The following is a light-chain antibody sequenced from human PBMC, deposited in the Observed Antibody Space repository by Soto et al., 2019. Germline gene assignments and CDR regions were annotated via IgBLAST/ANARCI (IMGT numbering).Light chain of an antibody. CDR3: QQYSKYPWT. Sequence: DIQMTQSPSTLSASVGDRVTVTCRASQSIDKWLAWYQQKPGKAPKLLMYKASLLQSGIPSRFSGSGSGTESTLTISSLQSDDGASYYCQQYSKYPWTFGQGTKVEV. CDR2: KAS. CDR1: QSIDKW. V-gene: IGKV1-5*03. J-gene: IGKJ1*01.